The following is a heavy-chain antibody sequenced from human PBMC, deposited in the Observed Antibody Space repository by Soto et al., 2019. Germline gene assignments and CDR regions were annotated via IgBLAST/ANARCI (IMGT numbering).Heavy chain of an antibody. D-gene: IGHD3-10*01. CDR3: AKDLQGVHYFDY. J-gene: IGHJ4*02. V-gene: IGHV3-23*04. CDR1: GFTFSSYA. CDR2: ISGSGGST. Sequence: EVQLVESGGVVVQPGGSLRLSCAASGFTFSSYAMSWVRQAPGKGLEWVSAISGSGGSTYYADSVKGRFTISRDNSKNTLYLQMNSLRAEDTAVYYCAKDLQGVHYFDYWGQGTLVTVSS.